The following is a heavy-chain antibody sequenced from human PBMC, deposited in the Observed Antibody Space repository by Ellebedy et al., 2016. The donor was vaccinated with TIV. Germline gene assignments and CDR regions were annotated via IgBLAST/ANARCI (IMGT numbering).Heavy chain of an antibody. V-gene: IGHV1-46*01. CDR1: GYTFTSYY. J-gene: IGHJ5*02. CDR3: ARVEMSGSYYGWFDP. CDR2: INPSGGST. D-gene: IGHD3-10*01. Sequence: AASVKVSCKASGYTFTSYYMHWVRQAPGQGLEWMGIINPSGGSTSYAQKFQGIVTMTRDTSTSTVYMELSSLRSEDTAVYYCARVEMSGSYYGWFDPWGQGTLVTVSS.